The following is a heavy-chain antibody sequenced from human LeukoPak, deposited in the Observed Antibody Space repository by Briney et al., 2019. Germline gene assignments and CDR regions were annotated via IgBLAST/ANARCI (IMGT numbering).Heavy chain of an antibody. CDR3: ARETYYYDSSGYYYTDAFDI. V-gene: IGHV3-21*01. Sequence: GGSLRLSCAASGSTFSSYSMNWVRQAPGKGLEWVSSISSSSSYIYYADSVKGRFTISRDNAKNSLYLQMNSLRAEDTAVYYCARETYYYDSSGYYYTDAFDIWGQGTMVTVSS. CDR2: ISSSSSYI. D-gene: IGHD3-22*01. CDR1: GSTFSSYS. J-gene: IGHJ3*02.